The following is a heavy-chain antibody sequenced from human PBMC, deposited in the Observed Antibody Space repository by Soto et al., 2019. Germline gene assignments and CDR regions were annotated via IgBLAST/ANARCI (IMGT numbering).Heavy chain of an antibody. CDR2: ISFDGRKE. V-gene: IGHV3-30*04. J-gene: IGHJ6*02. CDR3: ARDGYGMDV. CDR1: GFTFSSYA. Sequence: QVQLVESGGGVVQPGRSLRLSCAASGFTFSSYAMHWVRQAPGKGLEWVALISFDGRKEYYADSVKGRFTISRDNSKNTLYLQMNSLRAEDTAVYYGARDGYGMDVWGQGTTVTVSS.